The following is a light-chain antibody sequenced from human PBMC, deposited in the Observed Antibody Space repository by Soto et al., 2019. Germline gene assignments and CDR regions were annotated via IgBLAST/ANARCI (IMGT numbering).Light chain of an antibody. CDR3: QQYGSSPWT. V-gene: IGKV3-20*01. Sequence: EIVLTQSPGTLSLSPGERATLSCRASQSVSSSYLAWYQQKPGQAPRLLIYGASSRATGIPDRFSGSGSGTDFPLTISRLEPEDFAVYYCQQYGSSPWTFGQGTKVEIK. CDR1: QSVSSSY. J-gene: IGKJ1*01. CDR2: GAS.